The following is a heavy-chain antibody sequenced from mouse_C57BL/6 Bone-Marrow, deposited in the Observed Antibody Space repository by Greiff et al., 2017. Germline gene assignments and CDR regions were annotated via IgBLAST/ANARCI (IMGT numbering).Heavy chain of an antibody. V-gene: IGHV5-4*03. J-gene: IGHJ3*01. CDR2: ISDGGSYT. CDR1: GFTFSSYD. CDR3: ARGFAY. Sequence: EVMLVESGGGLVKPGGSLKLSCAASGFTFSSYDMSWVRQTPEKRLEWVATISDGGSYTYYPDNVKGRFTISRDNAKNNLYLQMSHLKSEDTAMYYCARGFAYWGQGTLVTVSA.